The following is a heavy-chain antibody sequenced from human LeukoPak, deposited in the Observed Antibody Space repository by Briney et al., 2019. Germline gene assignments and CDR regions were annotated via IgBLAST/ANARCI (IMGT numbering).Heavy chain of an antibody. CDR1: GYTFTGYY. V-gene: IGHV1-2*02. CDR2: INPNSGGT. D-gene: IGHD2-8*01. CDR3: ARDLSVSDYYYYYMDV. Sequence: ASVKVSCKASGYTFTGYYMHWVRQAPGQGLEWMGWINPNSGGTNYAQKFQGRVTMTRDTFITTAYMELSRLRSDDTAVYYCARDLSVSDYYYYYMDVWGKGTTVTVSS. J-gene: IGHJ6*03.